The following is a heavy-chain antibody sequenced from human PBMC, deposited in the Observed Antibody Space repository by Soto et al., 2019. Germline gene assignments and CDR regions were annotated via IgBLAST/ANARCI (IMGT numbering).Heavy chain of an antibody. J-gene: IGHJ3*02. Sequence: QLQLQESGPGLVKPSETLSLTCTVSGGSISSSSYYWGWIRQPPGKGLEWIGSIYYSGSTYYNPSLKSRVTISVDPSKNQFSLKMSSVTAAHTAVYYCARQITALGYCSSGSCPERKGPPAGQDAFDIWGQGTMVTVSS. D-gene: IGHD2-15*01. CDR3: ARQITALGYCSSGSCPERKGPPAGQDAFDI. CDR2: IYYSGST. V-gene: IGHV4-39*01. CDR1: GGSISSSSYY.